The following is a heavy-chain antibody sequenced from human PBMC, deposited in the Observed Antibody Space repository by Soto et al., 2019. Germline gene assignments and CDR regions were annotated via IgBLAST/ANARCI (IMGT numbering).Heavy chain of an antibody. J-gene: IGHJ5*02. CDR3: ARMGIVVVPAVHWFDP. CDR1: GGSISSGGYY. D-gene: IGHD2-2*03. V-gene: IGHV4-31*03. CDR2: IYYSGST. Sequence: SETLSLTCTVSGGSISSGGYYWSWIRQHPGKGLEWIGYIYYSGSTYYNPSLKSRVTISVDTSKNQFSLKLSSVTAADTAVYYCARMGIVVVPAVHWFDPWGQGTLVTVSS.